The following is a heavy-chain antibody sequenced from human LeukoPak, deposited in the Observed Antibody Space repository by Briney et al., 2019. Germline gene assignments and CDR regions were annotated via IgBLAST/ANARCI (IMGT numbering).Heavy chain of an antibody. CDR3: ARHRSLRVRNSGYYFDY. CDR2: IYYSGST. J-gene: IGHJ4*02. V-gene: IGHV4-39*01. Sequence: SETLSLTCTVSGGSISSSSYYWGWIRQPPGKGLEWIGNIYYSGSTYYNPSLKSRVTISIDTSKNQFSLKLSSVTAADTAVYYCARHRSLRVRNSGYYFDYWGQGTLVTVSS. D-gene: IGHD3-22*01. CDR1: GGSISSSSYY.